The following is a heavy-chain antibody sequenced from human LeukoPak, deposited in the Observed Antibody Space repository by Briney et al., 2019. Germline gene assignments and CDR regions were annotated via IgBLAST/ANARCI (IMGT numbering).Heavy chain of an antibody. D-gene: IGHD4-23*01. V-gene: IGHV2-5*02. CDR3: AHSAPPSDYGGIRFAFDI. J-gene: IGHJ3*02. CDR1: GFSLTTSGVG. Sequence: SGPTLVNSTQTLTLTCTFSGFSLTTSGVGVAWIRQPPGRALEWLALIYWDDDKRFSPSLKSRLAITKDTSKNQVVLTMTNMDPVDTATYYCAHSAPPSDYGGIRFAFDIWGQGTMVTVSS. CDR2: IYWDDDK.